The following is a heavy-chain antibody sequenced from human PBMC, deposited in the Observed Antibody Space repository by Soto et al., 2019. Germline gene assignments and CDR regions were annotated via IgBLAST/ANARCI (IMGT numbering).Heavy chain of an antibody. V-gene: IGHV3-30-3*01. CDR3: ARGPIGDAAMVTNYFDY. D-gene: IGHD5-18*01. CDR1: GFTFSNYA. CDR2: LSFDGNNI. Sequence: QVQLVESGGGVVQPGRSLRLSCAASGFTFSNYAIHWFRQAPGKGLEWVAVLSFDGNNIHYADSVKGRFTVSRDNSKNTLFLQMNTLRPEDTALYYCARGPIGDAAMVTNYFDYWGQGTLVTVSS. J-gene: IGHJ4*02.